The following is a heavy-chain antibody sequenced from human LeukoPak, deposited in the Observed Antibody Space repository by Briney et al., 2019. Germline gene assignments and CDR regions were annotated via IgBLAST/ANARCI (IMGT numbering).Heavy chain of an antibody. D-gene: IGHD5-18*01. CDR1: GGSISSGDYY. CDR2: IYYSGST. J-gene: IGHJ4*02. V-gene: IGHV4-30-4*01. CDR3: AGYSYDQSGAVDY. Sequence: PSETLSLTCTVSGGSISSGDYYWGWIRQPPGKGLEWIGYIYYSGSTYYNPSLKSRLTISVDTSKNQFSLKLSSVTAADTAVYYCAGYSYDQSGAVDYWGQGTLVTVSS.